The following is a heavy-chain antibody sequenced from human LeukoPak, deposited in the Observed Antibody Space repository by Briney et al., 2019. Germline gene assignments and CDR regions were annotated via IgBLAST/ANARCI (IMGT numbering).Heavy chain of an antibody. CDR2: ISAYNGNT. CDR1: GYTFTSYG. Sequence: ASVKVPCKASGYTFTSYGISWVRQAPGQGLEWMGWISAYNGNTNYAQKLQGRVTMTTDTSTSTAYMELRSLRSDDTAVYYCARVLGPGKITAGRWFDPWGQGTLVTVSS. V-gene: IGHV1-18*01. CDR3: ARVLGPGKITAGRWFDP. D-gene: IGHD3-10*01. J-gene: IGHJ5*02.